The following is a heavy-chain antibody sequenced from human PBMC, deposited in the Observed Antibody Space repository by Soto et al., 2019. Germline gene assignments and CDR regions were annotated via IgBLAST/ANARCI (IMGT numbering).Heavy chain of an antibody. J-gene: IGHJ5*02. CDR1: GFTFSSYS. V-gene: IGHV3-48*01. D-gene: IGHD3-3*01. CDR3: ARDPEDFWSGRISNWFDP. Sequence: PGGSLRLSCAASGFTFSSYSMNWVRQAPGKGLEWVSYISSSSSTIYYADSVKGRFTISRDNAKNSLYLQMNSLRAEDTAVYYCARDPEDFWSGRISNWFDPWGQGTLVTVSS. CDR2: ISSSSSTI.